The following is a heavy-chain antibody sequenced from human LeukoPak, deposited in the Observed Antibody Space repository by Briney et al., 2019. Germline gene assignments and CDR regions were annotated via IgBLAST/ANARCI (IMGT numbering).Heavy chain of an antibody. CDR1: GFTFSSYA. CDR2: ISGSGGST. D-gene: IGHD2-2*01. CDR3: AKGGSSTRINWFDP. Sequence: GGSLRLSCAASGFTFSSYAMSWVRQAPGKGLEWVSAISGSGGSTYYADSVKGRFTISRDNSKSTLYLQMNSLRAEDTAVYYCAKGGSSTRINWFDPWGQGTLVTVSS. J-gene: IGHJ5*02. V-gene: IGHV3-23*01.